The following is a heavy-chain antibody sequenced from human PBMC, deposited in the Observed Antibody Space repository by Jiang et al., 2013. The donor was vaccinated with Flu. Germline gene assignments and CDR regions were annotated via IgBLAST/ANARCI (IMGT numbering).Heavy chain of an antibody. CDR1: GYTFTSYY. D-gene: IGHD3-22*01. J-gene: IGHJ4*02. CDR2: INPSGGST. V-gene: IGHV1-46*03. CDR3: ASSRTREIWYDSSGAIGY. Sequence: SGAEVKKPGASVKVSCKASGYTFTSYYMHWVRQAPGQGLEWMGIINPSGGSTSYAQKFQGRVTMTRDTSTSTVYMELSSLRSEDTAVYYCASSRTREIWYDSSGAIGYWGQGTLVTVSS.